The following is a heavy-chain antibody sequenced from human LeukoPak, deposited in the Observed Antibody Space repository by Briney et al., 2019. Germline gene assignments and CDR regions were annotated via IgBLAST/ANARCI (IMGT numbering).Heavy chain of an antibody. D-gene: IGHD2-15*01. CDR2: IYYSGST. Sequence: SETLSLTCTVSGGSISSSSYYWGWIRQPPGKGLEWIGSIYYSGSTYYNPSLKSRVTISVDTSKNQFSLKLSSVTAADTAVYYCARHVRIRDVVVVAATRGAFDIWGRGTMVTVSS. CDR1: GGSISSSSYY. J-gene: IGHJ3*02. V-gene: IGHV4-39*01. CDR3: ARHVRIRDVVVVAATRGAFDI.